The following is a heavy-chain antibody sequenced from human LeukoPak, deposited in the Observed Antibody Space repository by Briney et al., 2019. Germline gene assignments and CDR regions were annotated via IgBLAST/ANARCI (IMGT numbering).Heavy chain of an antibody. Sequence: AGTLTLSCAASGFTFSSYSMNWIRQAPGKGLEWVSSISSSRSYIYNADSVKGRFTISRDNTKHSLYLQMNSLRGGETVVYYCARDGIVKEVAAAGYGMDVWGQGTTVTVSS. CDR3: ARDGIVKEVAAAGYGMDV. CDR1: GFTFSSYS. D-gene: IGHD6-13*01. V-gene: IGHV3-21*01. J-gene: IGHJ6*02. CDR2: ISSSRSYI.